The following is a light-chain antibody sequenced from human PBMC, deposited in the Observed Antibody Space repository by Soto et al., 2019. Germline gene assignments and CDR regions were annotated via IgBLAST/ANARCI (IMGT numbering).Light chain of an antibody. CDR3: CSYGGGYTPLV. J-gene: IGLJ2*01. V-gene: IGLV2-14*01. CDR2: EVT. CDR1: SSDIGIYKY. Sequence: QSALTQPASVSGSPGQSIAISCTGSSSDIGIYKYVSWYQQHPGKVPKLIIYEVTNRPSGVSNRFSGSKSGNTASLTISGLQAEDEADYYCCSYGGGYTPLVFGGGTKVTVL.